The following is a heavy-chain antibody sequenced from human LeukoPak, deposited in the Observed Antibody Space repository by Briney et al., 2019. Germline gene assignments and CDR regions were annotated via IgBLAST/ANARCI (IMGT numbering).Heavy chain of an antibody. J-gene: IGHJ4*02. CDR3: ARHGGAAAAIDN. CDR2: ISYSGTT. V-gene: IGHV4-39*01. CDR1: GGFVSNSSFF. D-gene: IGHD6-13*01. Sequence: SETLSLTCTVSGGFVSNSSFFWGWIRQPPGKGLEWIGSISYSGTTHYNPSLKSRITISLATSKNQFSLKLSSVTAADTAVYYCARHGGAAAAIDNWGQGTLVTVSS.